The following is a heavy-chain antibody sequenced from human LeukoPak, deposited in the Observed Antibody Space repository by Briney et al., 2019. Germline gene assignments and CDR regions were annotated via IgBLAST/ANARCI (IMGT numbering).Heavy chain of an antibody. V-gene: IGHV4-34*01. J-gene: IGHJ5*02. CDR1: GVSFSGYY. D-gene: IGHD6-13*01. Sequence: TASETLSLTCAVYGVSFSGYYWSWIRQPPGKGLEWIGEINHSGSTNYNPSLKSRVTISVDTSKNQFSLKLSSVTAADTAVYYCARGLESSRGVDPWGQGTLVAVSS. CDR3: ARGLESSRGVDP. CDR2: INHSGST.